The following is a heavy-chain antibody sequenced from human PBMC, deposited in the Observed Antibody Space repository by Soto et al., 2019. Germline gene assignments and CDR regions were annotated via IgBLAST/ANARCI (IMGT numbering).Heavy chain of an antibody. V-gene: IGHV3-15*07. Sequence: GGSLRLSCAASGFTFSNAWMNWVRQAPGKGLEWVGRIKSKTDGGTTDYAAPVKGRFTISRNDSINTLYLQMNSLKTEDTAVYYCTILNRGKYFDYWGQGTLVTVSS. CDR1: GFTFSNAW. J-gene: IGHJ4*02. CDR2: IKSKTDGGTT. CDR3: TILNRGKYFDY. D-gene: IGHD3-16*01.